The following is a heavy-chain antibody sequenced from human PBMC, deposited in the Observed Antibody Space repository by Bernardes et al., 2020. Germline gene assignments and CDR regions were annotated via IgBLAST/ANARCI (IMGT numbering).Heavy chain of an antibody. V-gene: IGHV6-1*01. CDR1: GDSVSSNNAA. CDR2: TYYRSKWFN. Sequence: SQTLSLTCAISGDSVSSNNAAWNWIRQSPSRGLEWLGRTYYRSKWFNDYAESVKGRITITTDPFKNQFSLQLTSVTPDDAAVYYCARDFSVAVYFYYYMDVWGEGTTVTIS. CDR3: ARDFSVAVYFYYYMDV. D-gene: IGHD6-19*01. J-gene: IGHJ6*03.